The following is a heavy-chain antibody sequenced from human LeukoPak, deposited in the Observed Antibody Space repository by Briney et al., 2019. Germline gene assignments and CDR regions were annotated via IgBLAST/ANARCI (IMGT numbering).Heavy chain of an antibody. J-gene: IGHJ6*03. D-gene: IGHD2-8*01. CDR3: ANAPGVYYYYYYMDV. CDR2: VSGSGGST. CDR1: GFTFSSYG. V-gene: IGHV3-23*01. Sequence: GGSLRLSCAASGFTFSSYGMSWVRQAPGKGLEWGSAVSGSGGSTCYADSVKGRFRICRDNSKNTLYLQMNSLRAEDTAVYYCANAPGVYYYYYYMDVWGKGTTVTVSS.